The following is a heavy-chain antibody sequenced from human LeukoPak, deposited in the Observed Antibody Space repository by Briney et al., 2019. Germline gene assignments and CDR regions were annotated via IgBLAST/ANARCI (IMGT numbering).Heavy chain of an antibody. CDR1: GFAVSGNY. CDR2: IYSGGNT. Sequence: GGSLTLSCAASGFAVSGNYMSWVRQAPGKGREWVSVIYSGGNTYYADSVKDRFTISRDNTKNTLYLQMNNLRVEDTAVYYCARRGKLATPTGFDYWGQGNLVTVSS. D-gene: IGHD5-24*01. V-gene: IGHV3-66*04. J-gene: IGHJ4*02. CDR3: ARRGKLATPTGFDY.